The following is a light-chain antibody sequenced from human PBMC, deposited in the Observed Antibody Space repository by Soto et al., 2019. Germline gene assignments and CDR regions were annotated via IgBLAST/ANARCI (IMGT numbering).Light chain of an antibody. Sequence: DIKMTQSPSTLSGSVGDRVTITCRASQTISSWLAWYQQKPGKAPKLLIYKASTLKSGVPSRFSGSRSGPDFTLTIISLQPEDFATYYCQQSYSSPPTFGQGTKVDI. CDR2: KAS. J-gene: IGKJ1*01. CDR1: QTISSW. V-gene: IGKV1-5*03. CDR3: QQSYSSPPT.